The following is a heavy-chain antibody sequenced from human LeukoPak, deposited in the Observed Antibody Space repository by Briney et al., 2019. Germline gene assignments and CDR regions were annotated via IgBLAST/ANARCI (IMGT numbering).Heavy chain of an antibody. D-gene: IGHD4-17*01. CDR1: GYTFTSYH. V-gene: IGHV1-8*03. J-gene: IGHJ4*02. CDR2: MNPYSGDR. Sequence: ASVKVSCKTSGYTFTSYHINWVRQATGQGLEWMGWMNPYSGDRGYAQKFQGRVSITSDTSIGTAYMELSTLRSDDTAVYFCARTTSLTASGYDYWGQGTLVTVSS. CDR3: ARTTSLTASGYDY.